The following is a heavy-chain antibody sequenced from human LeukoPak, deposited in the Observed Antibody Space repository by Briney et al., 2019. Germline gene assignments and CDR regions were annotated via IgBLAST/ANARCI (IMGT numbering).Heavy chain of an antibody. CDR2: IRSEAYGGTT. Sequence: GGSLRLSCTASGFTFGDYAMSWARQAPGKGLEWVGFIRSEAYGGTTEYAASVKGRFTISRDDSKSIAYLQMNSLEIEDAAVYYCTRGPARGYSHVDYWGQGTLVTVSS. CDR1: GFTFGDYA. CDR3: TRGPARGYSHVDY. D-gene: IGHD5-18*01. J-gene: IGHJ4*02. V-gene: IGHV3-49*04.